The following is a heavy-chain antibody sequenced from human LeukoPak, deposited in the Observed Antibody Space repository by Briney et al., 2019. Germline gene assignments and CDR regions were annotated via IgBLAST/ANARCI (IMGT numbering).Heavy chain of an antibody. V-gene: IGHV3-21*01. CDR2: ISSTSSYI. J-gene: IGHJ4*02. CDR1: GFTFSTDS. Sequence: GGSLRLSCAASGFTFSTDSMNWVRQAPGKGLEWVSSISSTSSYIYYADSVKGRFTISRDNAKKSLYLQMNSLRAEDTAVYYCARDISYGSPWWGQGTLVTVSS. D-gene: IGHD3-10*01. CDR3: ARDISYGSPW.